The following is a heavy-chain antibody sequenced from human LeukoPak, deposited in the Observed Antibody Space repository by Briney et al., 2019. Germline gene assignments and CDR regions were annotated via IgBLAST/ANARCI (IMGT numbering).Heavy chain of an antibody. D-gene: IGHD3-10*01. V-gene: IGHV3-15*05. CDR1: GFTFSSYG. Sequence: GGSLRLSCAASGFTFSSYGMNWVRQAPGKGLEWVGRIKSKTDGGTIDYAAPVKGRFTISRDDSKNTLFLQMNSLKIEDTAVYYCTTVTLRPVGLWGQGTLVTVSS. J-gene: IGHJ4*02. CDR3: TTVTLRPVGL. CDR2: IKSKTDGGTI.